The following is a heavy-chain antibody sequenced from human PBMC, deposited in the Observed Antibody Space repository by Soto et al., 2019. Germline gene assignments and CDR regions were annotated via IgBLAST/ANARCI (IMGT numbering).Heavy chain of an antibody. CDR2: IYYSGST. Sequence: TSETLSLTCTVSGGSISSSSYYWGWIRQPPGKGLEWIGSIYYSGSTYYNPSLKSRVTISVDTSKNQFSLKLSSVTAADTAVYYCARLLRGYYYYMDVWGKGTTVTVSS. CDR1: GGSISSSSYY. J-gene: IGHJ6*03. D-gene: IGHD2-15*01. V-gene: IGHV4-39*01. CDR3: ARLLRGYYYYMDV.